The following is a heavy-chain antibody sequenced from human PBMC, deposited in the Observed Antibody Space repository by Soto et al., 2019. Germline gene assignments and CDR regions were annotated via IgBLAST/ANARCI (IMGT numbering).Heavy chain of an antibody. Sequence: SQTLSHTCAISGDSVSSNSAAWNWIRQSPSRGLEWPGRTYYRSKWYNDYAVSVKSRITINPDTSKNQFSLQLNSVTPEDTAVYYCARVNWNLGYYGMDVWGQGTTVTVSS. CDR3: ARVNWNLGYYGMDV. J-gene: IGHJ6*02. CDR1: GDSVSSNSAA. CDR2: TYYRSKWYN. V-gene: IGHV6-1*01. D-gene: IGHD1-7*01.